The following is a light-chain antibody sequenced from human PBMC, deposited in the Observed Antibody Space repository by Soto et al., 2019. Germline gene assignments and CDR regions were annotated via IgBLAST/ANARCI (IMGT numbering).Light chain of an antibody. CDR2: SAS. CDR1: QSVSSN. V-gene: IGKV3-20*01. J-gene: IGKJ1*01. Sequence: IVMTQSRATLSVSTGERATLSCRASQSVSSNLAWYQQKPGQAPRLLIYSASSRATGIPDRFSGSGSGTDFTLTISRLEPEDCAVYYCQQYGSSTWTFCHGTKVDI. CDR3: QQYGSSTWT.